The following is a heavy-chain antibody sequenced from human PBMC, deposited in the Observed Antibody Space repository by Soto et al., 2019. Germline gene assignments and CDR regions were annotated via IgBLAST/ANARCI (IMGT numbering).Heavy chain of an antibody. CDR3: ATTPRSGPDY. D-gene: IGHD6-19*01. CDR2: IYYSGST. J-gene: IGHJ4*02. CDR1: GGSISSYY. Sequence: SETLSLTCTVSGGSISSYYWSWIRQPPGKGLEWIGSIYYSGSTNYNPSLKSRVTISVDTSKNQFSLKLSSVTAADTAVYYCATTPRSGPDYWGQGTLVTVSP. V-gene: IGHV4-59*08.